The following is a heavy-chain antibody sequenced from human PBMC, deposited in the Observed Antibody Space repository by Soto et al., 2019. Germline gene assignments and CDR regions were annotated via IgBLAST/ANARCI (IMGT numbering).Heavy chain of an antibody. CDR1: GFTFSTYG. CDR3: ARAYSSGWDLDYYYYYGMDV. J-gene: IGHJ6*02. V-gene: IGHV3-33*01. CDR2: IWYDGSNK. D-gene: IGHD6-19*01. Sequence: QVQLVESGGGVVQPGRSLRLSCAASGFTFSTYGMHWVRQAPGKGLEWVAVIWYDGSNKYYADSVKGRFTISRDNSKNTLYLQMNSLRAEDTAVYYCARAYSSGWDLDYYYYYGMDVWGQGTTVTVSS.